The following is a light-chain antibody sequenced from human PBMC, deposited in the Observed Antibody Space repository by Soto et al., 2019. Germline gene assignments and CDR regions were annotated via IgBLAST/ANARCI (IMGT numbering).Light chain of an antibody. J-gene: IGKJ1*01. CDR3: QQSYSIPWT. CDR1: QSSSSF. V-gene: IGKV1-39*01. Sequence: DIQMTQSPSSLSASVGDRVTITCRASQSSSSFLSWYQQKPGKAPKLLIYAASSLQSGVPSMFSGSGSGTDVLRTISSLQPEDFAAYYCQQSYSIPWTFGQGTKVEIK. CDR2: AAS.